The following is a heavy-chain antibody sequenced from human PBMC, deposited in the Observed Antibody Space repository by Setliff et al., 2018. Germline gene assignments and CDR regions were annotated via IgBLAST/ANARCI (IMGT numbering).Heavy chain of an antibody. CDR2: INQRGST. Sequence: SETLSLTCAVSGGSISSSNWWSWIRPPPGTGLEWIGEINQRGSTNYNPSLKRRVTISLDTSRNQFSLKLSSVTASDTAVYYCAKDRPYCSSTSCYTSYFYYYAMDIWGQGTTVTVSS. V-gene: IGHV4-4*02. CDR1: GGSISSSNW. J-gene: IGHJ6*02. D-gene: IGHD2-2*02. CDR3: AKDRPYCSSTSCYTSYFYYYAMDI.